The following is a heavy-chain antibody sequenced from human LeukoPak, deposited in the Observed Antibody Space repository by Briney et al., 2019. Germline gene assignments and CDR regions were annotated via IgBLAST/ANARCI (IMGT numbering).Heavy chain of an antibody. D-gene: IGHD2-2*01. V-gene: IGHV1-2*02. CDR2: INPNSGGT. J-gene: IGHJ5*02. Sequence: RASVKVSCKASGYTFTGYYMHWVGQAPGQGLEWMGWINPNSGGTNYAQKFQGRVTMTRDTSISTAYMELSRLRSDDTAVYYCARGYCSSTSCYLWLVDPWGQGTLVTVSS. CDR1: GYTFTGYY. CDR3: ARGYCSSTSCYLWLVDP.